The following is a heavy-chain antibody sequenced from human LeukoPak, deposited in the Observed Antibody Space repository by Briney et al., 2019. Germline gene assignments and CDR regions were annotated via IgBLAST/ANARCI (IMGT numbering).Heavy chain of an antibody. J-gene: IGHJ6*03. D-gene: IGHD5/OR15-5a*01. CDR3: ARSTNYYYYYYMDV. CDR2: ISYDGSNK. Sequence: GGSLRLSCAASGFIFSSYAMHWVRRAPGKGLEWVALISYDGSNKYYADSVKGRFTISRDNSKNTLYLQMNSLRAEDTAVYYCARSTNYYYYYYMDVWGKGTTVTVSS. V-gene: IGHV3-30*04. CDR1: GFIFSSYA.